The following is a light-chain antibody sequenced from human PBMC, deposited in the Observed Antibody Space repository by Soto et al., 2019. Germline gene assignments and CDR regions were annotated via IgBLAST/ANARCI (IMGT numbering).Light chain of an antibody. CDR1: QSLVHADGYTY. CDR2: NVT. Sequence: DVVVTQSPLSLPVTLGQPASISCRSSQSLVHADGYTYLNWFQQRPGQSPRRLIYNVTNRDSGVPDRITGSGSGTEFTLKITRVEAEDVGVYYCMQGTHWPLWTFGQGTRVEIK. V-gene: IGKV2-30*02. J-gene: IGKJ1*01. CDR3: MQGTHWPLWT.